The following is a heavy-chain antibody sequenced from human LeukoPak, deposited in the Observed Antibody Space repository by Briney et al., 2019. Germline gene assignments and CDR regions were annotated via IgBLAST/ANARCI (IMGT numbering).Heavy chain of an antibody. J-gene: IGHJ3*02. CDR1: GGPIRSGDFY. Sequence: SETLSLTFTVSGGPIRSGDFYWSWVRQPPGKGLEWIGSIYYSGSTYYNPSLKSRVTISVDTSKNQFSLKLSSVTAADTAVYYCAREAGITMVRGVKAFDIWGQGTMVTVSS. CDR2: IYYSGST. V-gene: IGHV4-39*07. D-gene: IGHD3-10*01. CDR3: AREAGITMVRGVKAFDI.